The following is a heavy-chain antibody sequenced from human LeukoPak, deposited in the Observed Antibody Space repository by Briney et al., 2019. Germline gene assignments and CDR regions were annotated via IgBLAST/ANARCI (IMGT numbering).Heavy chain of an antibody. CDR2: ISAGGRT. V-gene: IGHV4-61*02. J-gene: IGHJ5*02. CDR1: GASIASGSYH. Sequence: SETLSLTCAISGASIASGSYHWDWIRQPAGSRPEYIGRISAGGRTNYNPSLKSRITISMDTSKNHVSLRLSSVTAADTAVYYCTRGGHDYGGSFDTWGQGILVTVSS. CDR3: TRGGHDYGGSFDT. D-gene: IGHD4-23*01.